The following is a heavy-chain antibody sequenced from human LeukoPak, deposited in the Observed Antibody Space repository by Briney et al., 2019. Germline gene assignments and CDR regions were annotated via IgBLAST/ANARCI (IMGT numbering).Heavy chain of an antibody. J-gene: IGHJ4*02. CDR1: GFTFSSYG. CDR3: VAYNYYAGNNPFDY. D-gene: IGHD1/OR15-1a*01. Sequence: QPGRSLRLSCAASGFTFSSYGMHWVRQAPGKGLEWVADIWYDGKNEHFADSVRGRLTISRDNSKNTLYLQMSSLRDEDTAVYYCVAYNYYAGNNPFDYWGQGALVTVSS. V-gene: IGHV3-33*01. CDR2: IWYDGKNE.